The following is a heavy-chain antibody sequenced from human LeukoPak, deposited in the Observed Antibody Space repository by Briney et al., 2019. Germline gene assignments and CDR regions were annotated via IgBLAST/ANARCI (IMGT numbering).Heavy chain of an antibody. CDR2: INHSGST. Sequence: SETLSLTCAVYGGSFSGYYWSWIRQPPGKGLEWIGEINHSGSTNYNPSLQSRVTISVDTSKNQFSLKLSSVTAADTAVYYCARGPLLGYSYYYYYMDVWGKGTTVTVSS. CDR3: ARGPLLGYSYYYYYMDV. V-gene: IGHV4-34*01. D-gene: IGHD5-18*01. CDR1: GGSFSGYY. J-gene: IGHJ6*03.